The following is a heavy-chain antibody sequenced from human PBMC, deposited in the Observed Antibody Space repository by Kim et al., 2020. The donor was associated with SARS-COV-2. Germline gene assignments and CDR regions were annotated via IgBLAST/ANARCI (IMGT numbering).Heavy chain of an antibody. Sequence: AESVKGRFTISGEKSKNRLYLQRNSLRAEDTAVYYCAKGPKTTVVPHIRYWGQGTLVTVSS. CDR3: AKGPKTTVVPHIRY. D-gene: IGHD4-17*01. J-gene: IGHJ4*02. V-gene: IGHV3-23*01.